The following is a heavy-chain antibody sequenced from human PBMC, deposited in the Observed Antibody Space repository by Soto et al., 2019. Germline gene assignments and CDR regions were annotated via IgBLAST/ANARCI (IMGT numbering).Heavy chain of an antibody. D-gene: IGHD2-2*01. V-gene: IGHV1-69*02. CDR2: IIPILGIA. CDR3: PRGPLGYCSSTSCYLGGDNWFGP. J-gene: IGHJ5*02. CDR1: GGTLSSYT. Sequence: QVQLVQSGAEVKKPGSSVKVSCKASGGTLSSYTISWVRQAPGQGLEWMGRIIPILGIANYAKKFWGRVTIAADKSTSSADVELSTLGSEDTAVYYCPRGPLGYCSSTSCYLGGDNWFGPWGQGTLVTV.